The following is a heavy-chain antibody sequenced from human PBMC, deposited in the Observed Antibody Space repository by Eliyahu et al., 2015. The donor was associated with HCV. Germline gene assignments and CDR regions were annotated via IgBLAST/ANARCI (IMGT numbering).Heavy chain of an antibody. CDR3: AKYRASIAAAAFNRPLDY. Sequence: EVQLLESGGGLVQPGGSLRLSCAASGFXFSXXAMGWVRQAPGKGVGWGSAFSGXGGSTYYAXXXKGRFTISRXNSKNTLYLQMNSLRAEDTAVYYCAKYRASIAAAAFNRPLDYWGQGTLVTVSS. D-gene: IGHD6-13*01. CDR1: GFXFSXXA. CDR2: FSGXGGST. J-gene: IGHJ4*02. V-gene: IGHV3-23*01.